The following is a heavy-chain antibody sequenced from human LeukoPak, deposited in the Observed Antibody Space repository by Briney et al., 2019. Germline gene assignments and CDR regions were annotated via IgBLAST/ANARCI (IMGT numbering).Heavy chain of an antibody. CDR2: ISGSGGST. CDR3: AKDNRAMGSGWYKY. J-gene: IGHJ4*02. CDR1: GFTFSSYA. Sequence: PGGSLRLSCAASGFTFSSYAMSWVRQAPGKGLEWVSAISGSGGSTYYADSVKGRFTISRDNSKNTLYLQMNSLRAEDTAVYCCAKDNRAMGSGWYKYWGQGTLVTVSS. V-gene: IGHV3-23*01. D-gene: IGHD6-19*01.